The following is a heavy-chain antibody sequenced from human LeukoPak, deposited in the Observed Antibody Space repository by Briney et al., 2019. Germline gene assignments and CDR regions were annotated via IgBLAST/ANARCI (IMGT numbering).Heavy chain of an antibody. Sequence: GGSLRLSCAASGFIFSNYGMHWVRQAPGKGLEGVAVISYDGSKKYYVDSVRGRFTISRDDSKNTVYLQMNSLRAEDTAVYYCAKEWDYYYGSGSYYPDYWGQGTLVTVSS. CDR2: ISYDGSKK. D-gene: IGHD3-10*01. V-gene: IGHV3-30*18. J-gene: IGHJ4*02. CDR1: GFIFSNYG. CDR3: AKEWDYYYGSGSYYPDY.